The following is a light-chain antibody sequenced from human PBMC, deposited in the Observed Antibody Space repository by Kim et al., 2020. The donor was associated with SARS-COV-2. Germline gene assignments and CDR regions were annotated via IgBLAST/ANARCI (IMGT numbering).Light chain of an antibody. J-gene: IGLJ2*01. CDR1: SGGIDDNY. Sequence: EKTVTSSCTRSSGGIDDNYVQWYQQRPGGGPTTVIYEDDQRPSGVSDRFSGSIDNSSNSASLTISGLRTEDEADYYCQSYNRDNVLFGGGTQLTVL. CDR2: EDD. CDR3: QSYNRDNVL. V-gene: IGLV6-57*03.